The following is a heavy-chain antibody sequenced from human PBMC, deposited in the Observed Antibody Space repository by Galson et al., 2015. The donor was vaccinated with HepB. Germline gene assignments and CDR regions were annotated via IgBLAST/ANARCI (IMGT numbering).Heavy chain of an antibody. D-gene: IGHD3-9*01. CDR2: MNSNSGNT. V-gene: IGHV1-8*01. J-gene: IGHJ4*02. Sequence: SVKVSCKASGYTFTSYDINWVRQATGQGLEWMGWMNSNSGNTGYAQKFQGRVTMTRNTSISTAYMELSSLRSEDTAVYYCASSYDILTGYYNWGQGTLVTVSS. CDR1: GYTFTSYD. CDR3: ASSYDILTGYYN.